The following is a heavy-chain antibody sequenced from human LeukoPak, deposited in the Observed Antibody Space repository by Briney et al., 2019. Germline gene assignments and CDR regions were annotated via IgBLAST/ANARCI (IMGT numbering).Heavy chain of an antibody. Sequence: GGSLRLSCAASGFTFSSYAMSWVRQAPGKGLEWVSAISGSGGSTYYADSVKGRFTISRDNSKNTLYLQMNSLRAEDTAVYYCVKGESSGWSWWYFDYWGQGTLVTVSS. CDR2: ISGSGGST. D-gene: IGHD6-19*01. CDR1: GFTFSSYA. CDR3: VKGESSGWSWWYFDY. J-gene: IGHJ4*02. V-gene: IGHV3-23*01.